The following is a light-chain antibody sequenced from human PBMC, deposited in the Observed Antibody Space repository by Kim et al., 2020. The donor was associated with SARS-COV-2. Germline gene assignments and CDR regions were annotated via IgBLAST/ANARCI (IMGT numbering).Light chain of an antibody. CDR2: YDS. V-gene: IGLV3-21*04. CDR3: QVWDNSSERPWV. Sequence: GKTARITCGGNNIGSKSVLWYQQKPGQAPVLVIYYDSDRPSGSPERFSGSNSGNTATLTISRVEAGDEADYYCQVWDNSSERPWVFGGGTQLTVL. J-gene: IGLJ3*02. CDR1: NIGSKS.